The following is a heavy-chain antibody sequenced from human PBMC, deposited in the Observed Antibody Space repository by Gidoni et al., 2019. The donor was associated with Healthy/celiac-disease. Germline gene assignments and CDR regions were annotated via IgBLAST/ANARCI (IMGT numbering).Heavy chain of an antibody. Sequence: EVQLLESGGGLVQPGGSPRLSCAASGFTFTSYAMSWVRQAPGKGLEWVSAISGSGGSTYYADSVKGRFTISRDNSKNTLYLQMNSLRAEDTAVYYCAKEVGSGIVEWWYFDYWGQGTLVTVSS. CDR3: AKEVGSGIVEWWYFDY. J-gene: IGHJ4*02. V-gene: IGHV3-23*01. CDR2: ISGSGGST. CDR1: GFTFTSYA. D-gene: IGHD3-22*01.